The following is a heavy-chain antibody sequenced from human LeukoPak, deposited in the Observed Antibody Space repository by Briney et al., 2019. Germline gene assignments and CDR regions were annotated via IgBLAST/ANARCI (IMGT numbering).Heavy chain of an antibody. D-gene: IGHD3-22*01. CDR3: VREITMAVVVD. Sequence: GGSLRLSCAASGFTFSSYWMHWVRQAPGKGLVWVSRINSDGSTTSYADSVKGRFTISRDNAKNTLYLQMSSLRAEDTAVYYCVREITMAVVVDRGQGTLVTVSS. J-gene: IGHJ4*02. V-gene: IGHV3-74*01. CDR1: GFTFSSYW. CDR2: INSDGSTT.